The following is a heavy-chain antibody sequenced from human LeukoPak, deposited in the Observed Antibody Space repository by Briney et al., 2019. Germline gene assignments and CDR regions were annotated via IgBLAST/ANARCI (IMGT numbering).Heavy chain of an antibody. CDR3: ARGRRDGYNQFDY. J-gene: IGHJ4*02. CDR1: GGSISSYS. D-gene: IGHD5-24*01. CDR2: IYYSGST. Sequence: SETLSLTCTVSGGSISSYSWSWIRQPPGKGLEWIGYIYYSGSTNYNPSLKSRVTISVDTSKNQFSLKLSSVTAADTAVYYCARGRRDGYNQFDYWGQGTLVTVSS. V-gene: IGHV4-59*01.